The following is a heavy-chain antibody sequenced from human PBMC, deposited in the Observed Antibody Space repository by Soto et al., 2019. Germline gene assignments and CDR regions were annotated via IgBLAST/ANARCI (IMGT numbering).Heavy chain of an antibody. V-gene: IGHV4-59*08. CDR1: GGSVSYYS. CDR2: IYYSGST. CDR3: ARRRGSYLAY. J-gene: IGHJ4*02. Sequence: PSETLSLTCTVSGGSVSYYSWSWIRQPPGRGLEWIGNIYYSGSTNYNPSLKSRVTISVDTSKNQFSLKLSSVTAADTAVYYCARRRGSYLAYWGQGTLVTVSS. D-gene: IGHD3-10*01.